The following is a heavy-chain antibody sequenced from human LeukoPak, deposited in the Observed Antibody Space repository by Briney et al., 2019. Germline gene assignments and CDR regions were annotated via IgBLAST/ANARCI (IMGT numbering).Heavy chain of an antibody. CDR3: ARAYIAAAGTYYYYYGMDV. Sequence: ASVKVSCKTSGYSFLTYGITWVRQAPGQGLEWMGGIIPIFGTANYAQKFQGRVTITADESTSTAYMELSSLRSEDTAVYYCARAYIAAAGTYYYYYGMDVRGQGTTVTVSS. CDR1: GYSFLTYG. J-gene: IGHJ6*02. D-gene: IGHD6-13*01. CDR2: IIPIFGTA. V-gene: IGHV1-69*13.